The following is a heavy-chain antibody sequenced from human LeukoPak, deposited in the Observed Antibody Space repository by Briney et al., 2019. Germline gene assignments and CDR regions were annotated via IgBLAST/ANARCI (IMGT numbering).Heavy chain of an antibody. CDR2: IRYDGSNK. J-gene: IGHJ1*01. V-gene: IGHV3-30*02. CDR3: ANNQYYYGSGSYSGHEYFQH. Sequence: GGSLRLSCAASGFTFSSYGMHWVRQAPGKGLEWVAFIRYDGSNKYYADSVKGRFTISRDSSKNTLYLQMNSLRAEDTAVYYCANNQYYYGSGSYSGHEYFQHWGQGTLVTVSS. CDR1: GFTFSSYG. D-gene: IGHD3-10*01.